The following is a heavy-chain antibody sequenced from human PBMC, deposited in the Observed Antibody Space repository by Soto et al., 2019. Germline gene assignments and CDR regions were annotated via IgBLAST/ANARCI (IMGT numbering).Heavy chain of an antibody. CDR2: IYHSGST. J-gene: IGHJ4*02. Sequence: PSETLSLTCAVSGGSISSGGYSWSWIRQPPGKGLEWIGYIYHSGSTYYNPSLKSRVTITKDTSKNQVVLTMTNMDPMDTGTYNCAHKGPEDWPLDYWGQGTLVTVSS. D-gene: IGHD3-9*01. V-gene: IGHV4-30-2*02. CDR1: GGSISSGGYS. CDR3: AHKGPEDWPLDY.